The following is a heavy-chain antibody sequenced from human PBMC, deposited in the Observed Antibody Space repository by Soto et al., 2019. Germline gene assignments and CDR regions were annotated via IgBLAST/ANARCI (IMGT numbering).Heavy chain of an antibody. CDR1: GFTFSSYA. V-gene: IGHV3-64D*06. D-gene: IGHD5-18*01. CDR2: ISSNGGST. Sequence: PGVSLRLSCSASGFTFSSYAMHWVRQAPGKGLEYVSAISSNGGSTYYADSVKGRFTISRDNSKNTLYLQMSSLRAEDTAVYYCVKQDGYSYAFDIWGQGTMVTVSS. CDR3: VKQDGYSYAFDI. J-gene: IGHJ3*02.